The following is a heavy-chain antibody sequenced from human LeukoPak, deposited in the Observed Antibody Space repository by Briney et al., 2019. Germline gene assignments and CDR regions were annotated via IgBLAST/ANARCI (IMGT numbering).Heavy chain of an antibody. V-gene: IGHV1-8*01. CDR1: GYTFTRYY. D-gene: IGHD3-16*01. CDR3: ASAEGFNAFDI. Sequence: ASVKVSCKASGYTFTRYYMHWVRQAPGQGLEWMGWMNPNIGNTGYVQKFQGRVTMTRNTSISTAYMELSRLRSEDTAVYYCASAEGFNAFDIWGQGTLVTVSS. J-gene: IGHJ4*02. CDR2: MNPNIGNT.